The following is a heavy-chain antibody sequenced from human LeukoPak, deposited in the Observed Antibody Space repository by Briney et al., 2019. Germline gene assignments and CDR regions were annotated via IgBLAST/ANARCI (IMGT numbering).Heavy chain of an antibody. J-gene: IGHJ5*02. V-gene: IGHV1-2*02. Sequence: ASVRVSCKAYEYTFTGYYMHWVRQAPGQGLEWMGWINPNSGGTNYAEKFQGRVTMTRDTSIRTAYMELTGLTSDDTAIYYCARDLSRDNWFDLWGQGTLVSVSS. CDR2: INPNSGGT. CDR3: ARDLSRDNWFDL. CDR1: EYTFTGYY.